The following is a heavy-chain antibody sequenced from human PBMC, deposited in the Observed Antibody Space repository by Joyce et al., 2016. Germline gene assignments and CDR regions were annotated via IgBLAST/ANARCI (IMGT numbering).Heavy chain of an antibody. D-gene: IGHD6-6*01. J-gene: IGHJ6*02. V-gene: IGHV3-33*01. CDR3: ARDRSRSVEARGSRPSYGMDV. Sequence: QVQLVESGGGMVQPGRSLRLSCAASGFTFSSYGIHWLRQAPGKGLDWVAVIWYDGTKKYYADSVKGRFTISRDNSKNTLYLQMNSLRVEDTAVYYCARDRSRSVEARGSRPSYGMDVWGQGTTVTVSS. CDR2: IWYDGTKK. CDR1: GFTFSSYG.